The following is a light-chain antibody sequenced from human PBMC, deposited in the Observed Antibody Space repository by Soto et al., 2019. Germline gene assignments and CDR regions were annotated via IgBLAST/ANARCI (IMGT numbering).Light chain of an antibody. CDR1: SSNIGTKY. J-gene: IGLJ3*02. Sequence: QSVLTQPTSASGTPGQRVTISCSGSSSNIGTKYVYWYQHLPGTAPKHLIYTNDQRPSGVPDRFSGSKSGTSASLAISGLRSEDEADYYCAAWDASLRAWVFGGGTKLTVL. V-gene: IGLV1-47*01. CDR3: AAWDASLRAWV. CDR2: TND.